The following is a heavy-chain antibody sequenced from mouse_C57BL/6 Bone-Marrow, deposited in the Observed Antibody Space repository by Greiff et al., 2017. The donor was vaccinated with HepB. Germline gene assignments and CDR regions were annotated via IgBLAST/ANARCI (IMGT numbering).Heavy chain of an antibody. CDR3: ASRLIYYGNYDY. J-gene: IGHJ2*01. D-gene: IGHD2-1*01. CDR2: IYPRSGNT. CDR1: GYTFASYG. V-gene: IGHV1-81*01. Sequence: QVQLQQSGAELARPGASVKLSCKASGYTFASYGISWVKQRTGQGLEWIGEIYPRSGNTYYNEKFKGKATLTADKSSSTAYMELRSLTSEDSAVYFCASRLIYYGNYDYWGQGTTLTVSS.